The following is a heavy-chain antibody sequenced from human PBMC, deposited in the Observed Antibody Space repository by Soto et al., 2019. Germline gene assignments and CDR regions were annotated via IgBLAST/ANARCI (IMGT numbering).Heavy chain of an antibody. Sequence: EVQLLESGGGLVQPGGSLRLSCAASGFTFSSYAMSWVRQAPGKGLEWVSASSGSGGSTYYADSVKGRFTISRDNSKNTLYLQMNSLRAEDTAVYYCAKGVTIFGVVINGVDYWGQGTLVTVSS. D-gene: IGHD3-3*01. CDR3: AKGVTIFGVVINGVDY. V-gene: IGHV3-23*01. J-gene: IGHJ4*02. CDR2: SSGSGGST. CDR1: GFTFSSYA.